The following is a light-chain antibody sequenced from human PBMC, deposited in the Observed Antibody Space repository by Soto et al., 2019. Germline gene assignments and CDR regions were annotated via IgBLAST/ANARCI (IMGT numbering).Light chain of an antibody. CDR3: QQYGNSSWT. CDR1: QSISSSY. J-gene: IGKJ1*01. V-gene: IGKV3-20*01. Sequence: EIVLTQSPGTLSLSPGKRATLSCRASQSISSSYLAWYQQRPGQAPRLLIYGASSRATGIPDRFSGSGSGTEFTLTISRLEPEDFAVYYCQQYGNSSWTFGQGTKVDIK. CDR2: GAS.